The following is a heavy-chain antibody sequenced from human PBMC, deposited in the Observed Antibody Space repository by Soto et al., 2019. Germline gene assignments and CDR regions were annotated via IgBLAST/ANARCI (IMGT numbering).Heavy chain of an antibody. J-gene: IGHJ6*03. V-gene: IGHV3-23*01. Sequence: EVQLLESGGGLVQPGGSLRLSCAASGFSFSSYGMSWVRQAPGKGLEWVSGISGSGDSTRYADSVKGRLTSSRDNSKNPLYLKLTSLRGEDTAVYYGAKEPVRRSSGFNFYYMDVWGKGTTVTLSS. CDR2: ISGSGDST. D-gene: IGHD6-25*01. CDR1: GFSFSSYG. CDR3: AKEPVRRSSGFNFYYMDV.